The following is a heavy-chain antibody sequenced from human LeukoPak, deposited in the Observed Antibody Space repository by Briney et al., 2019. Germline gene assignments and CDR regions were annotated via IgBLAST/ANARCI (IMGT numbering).Heavy chain of an antibody. CDR2: ITIGGRRT. Sequence: GGSLRLSCAASGFSFNNYAMHWVRQAPGEGREWVSGITIGGRRTYYADSVKGRFAVSRDNSNNNLYLQMNSLRVEDTAVYYCARDATTDCFGTSCLNWFGPWGQGTLVIVSS. V-gene: IGHV3-23*03. D-gene: IGHD2-2*01. J-gene: IGHJ5*02. CDR3: ARDATTDCFGTSCLNWFGP. CDR1: GFSFNNYA.